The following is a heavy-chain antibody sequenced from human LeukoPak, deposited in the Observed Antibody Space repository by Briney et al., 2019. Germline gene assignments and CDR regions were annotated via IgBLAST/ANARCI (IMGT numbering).Heavy chain of an antibody. CDR1: GFTFSDYY. CDR2: ISSSGSTI. D-gene: IGHD3-22*01. J-gene: IGHJ4*02. Sequence: GGSLRLSCAASGFTFSDYYMSWIRQAPGKGLEWVSYISSSGSTIYYADSVKGRFTISRDNAKNSLYLQMNSLRAEDTAVYYCASADSSGLIDYWGQGTLVTVSS. V-gene: IGHV3-11*01. CDR3: ASADSSGLIDY.